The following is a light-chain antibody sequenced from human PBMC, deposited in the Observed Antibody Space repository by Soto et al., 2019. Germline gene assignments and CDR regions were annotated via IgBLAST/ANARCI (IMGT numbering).Light chain of an antibody. V-gene: IGKV3-11*01. Sequence: EIVLTQSPATLSLSPGERATLSFRASQSVGSYLRWFQQKPGQAPRLLIYDASNRATGIPARFSGGGSDTDCTLTISSLARDDSAVYYCQQRASWVTFGQGTRLEIK. CDR2: DAS. CDR3: QQRASWVT. CDR1: QSVGSY. J-gene: IGKJ5*01.